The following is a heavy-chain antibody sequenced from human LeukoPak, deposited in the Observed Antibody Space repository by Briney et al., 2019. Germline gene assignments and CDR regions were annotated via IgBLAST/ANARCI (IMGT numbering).Heavy chain of an antibody. CDR1: GGSISSYY. J-gene: IGHJ4*02. CDR2: INHSGGT. V-gene: IGHV4-34*01. D-gene: IGHD3-9*01. Sequence: SETLSLTCTVSGGSISSYYWSWIRQPPGKGLEWIGDINHSGGTNYNPSLKSRVTISVDTSKNQFSLKLSSVTAADTAVYYCARGLAYYDILTGYYYWGQGTLVTVSS. CDR3: ARGLAYYDILTGYYY.